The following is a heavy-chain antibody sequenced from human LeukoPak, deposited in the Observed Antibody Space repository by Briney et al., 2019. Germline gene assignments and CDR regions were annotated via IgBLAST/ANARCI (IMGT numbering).Heavy chain of an antibody. V-gene: IGHV1-69*13. Sequence: SVKVSCTASGGTFSSYAISWVRQAPGQGLEWMGGIIPIFGTANYAQKFQGRVTITADESTSTAYMELSSLRSEDTAVYYCAREDAAMVPDAFDTWGQGTMVTVSS. J-gene: IGHJ3*02. D-gene: IGHD5-18*01. CDR3: AREDAAMVPDAFDT. CDR2: IIPIFGTA. CDR1: GGTFSSYA.